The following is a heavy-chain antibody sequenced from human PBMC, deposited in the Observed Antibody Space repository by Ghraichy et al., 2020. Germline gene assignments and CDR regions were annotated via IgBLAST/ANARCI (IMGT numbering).Heavy chain of an antibody. Sequence: GGSLRLSCAASGFTFSSYGMHWVRQAPGKGLEWVAVISYDGSNKYYADSVKGRFTISRDNSKNTLYLQMNSLRAEDTAVYYCAKVSSGYYYAHWGQGTLVTVSS. V-gene: IGHV3-30*18. D-gene: IGHD3-22*01. J-gene: IGHJ4*02. CDR3: AKVSSGYYYAH. CDR2: ISYDGSNK. CDR1: GFTFSSYG.